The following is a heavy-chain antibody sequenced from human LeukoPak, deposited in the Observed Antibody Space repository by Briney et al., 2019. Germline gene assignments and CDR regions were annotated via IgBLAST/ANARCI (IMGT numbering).Heavy chain of an antibody. CDR1: GFTFSSYS. V-gene: IGHV3-48*01. D-gene: IGHD1-26*01. J-gene: IGHJ5*02. CDR2: ISSSSSTI. Sequence: GGSLRLSCAASGFTFSSYSMNWVRQAPGKGLEWVSYISSSSSTIYYADSVKGRFTISRDNAKNSLYLQMNSLRAEDTAVYYGARVGRLELLRLRVDWFDPWGQGTLVTVSS. CDR3: ARVGRLELLRLRVDWFDP.